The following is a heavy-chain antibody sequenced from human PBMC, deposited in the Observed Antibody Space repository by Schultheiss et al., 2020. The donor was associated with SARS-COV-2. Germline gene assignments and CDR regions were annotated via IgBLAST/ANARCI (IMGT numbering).Heavy chain of an antibody. D-gene: IGHD5-18*01. CDR1: CGSFSGYY. Sequence: SETLSLTCAVYCGSFSGYYWGWIRQPPGKGLEWIGYIYYSGSTNYNPSLKSRVTISVDTSKNQFSLKVTSVSAADTAVYYCAREGGYSYGSIWGQGTLVTVSS. CDR3: AREGGYSYGSI. CDR2: IYYSGST. J-gene: IGHJ4*02. V-gene: IGHV4-59*01.